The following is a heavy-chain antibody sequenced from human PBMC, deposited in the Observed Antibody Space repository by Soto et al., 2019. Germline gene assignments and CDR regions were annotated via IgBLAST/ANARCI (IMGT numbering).Heavy chain of an antibody. CDR3: ARARITGTTPFDY. Sequence: SETLSLTCTVSGGSISSGDYYWSWIRQPPGKGLEWIGYIYYSGSTYYNPSLKSRVTISVDTSKNQFSLKLSSVTAADTAVYYCARARITGTTPFDYWGQGTLVTVSS. J-gene: IGHJ4*02. CDR1: GGSISSGDYY. CDR2: IYYSGST. D-gene: IGHD1-7*01. V-gene: IGHV4-30-4*01.